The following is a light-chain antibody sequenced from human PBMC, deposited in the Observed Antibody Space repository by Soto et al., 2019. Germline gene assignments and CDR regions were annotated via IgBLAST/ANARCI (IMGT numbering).Light chain of an antibody. CDR2: EGS. CDR1: SSDGGSYNL. V-gene: IGLV2-23*01. J-gene: IGLJ2*01. CDR3: SSYAGSSTHVV. Sequence: QSVLTQPASVSGSPGQSITISCTGISSDGGSYNLVSWYQQHPGKAPKVMIYEGSKRPSGVSNRFSGSRPGNTASLTISGLQAEDEAHYYCSSYAGSSTHVVFGGGTQLTVL.